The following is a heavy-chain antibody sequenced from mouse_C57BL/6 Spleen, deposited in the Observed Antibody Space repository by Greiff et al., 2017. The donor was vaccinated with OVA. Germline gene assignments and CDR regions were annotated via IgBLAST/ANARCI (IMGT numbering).Heavy chain of an antibody. J-gene: IGHJ4*01. CDR1: GYTFTSHW. Sequence: QVQLQQPGAELVMPGASVKLSCKASGYTFTSHWMHWVKQRPGQGLEWIGEIDPSDSYTNYNQKFKGKSTLTVDKSSSTAYMQLSSLTSEDSAVYYCARSRPGSSLGNAMDYWGQGTSVTVSS. CDR3: ARSRPGSSLGNAMDY. D-gene: IGHD1-1*01. CDR2: IDPSDSYT. V-gene: IGHV1-69*01.